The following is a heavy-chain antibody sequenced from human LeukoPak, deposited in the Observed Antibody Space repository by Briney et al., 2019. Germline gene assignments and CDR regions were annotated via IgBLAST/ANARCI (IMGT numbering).Heavy chain of an antibody. CDR2: INAGNGNT. V-gene: IGHV1-3*01. J-gene: IGHJ6*02. CDR1: GYTFTSYA. CDR3: ARDPITYYGMDV. Sequence: GASVKVSCKASGYTFTSYAMHWVRQAPGQRLEWMGWINAGNGNTKYSQKFQGRVTITRDTSASTAYMELSSLRSEDTAVYYCARDPITYYGMDVWDQGTTVTVSS. D-gene: IGHD1-14*01.